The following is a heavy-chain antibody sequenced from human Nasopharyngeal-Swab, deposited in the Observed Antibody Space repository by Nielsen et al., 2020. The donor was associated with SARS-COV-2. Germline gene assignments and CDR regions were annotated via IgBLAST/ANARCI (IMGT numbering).Heavy chain of an antibody. CDR1: EFIFSSYA. J-gene: IGHJ5*01. D-gene: IGHD4/OR15-4a*01. V-gene: IGHV3-30*04. CDR2: ISYDGGNQ. CDR3: AREGVKYQVLHNWFDS. Sequence: GESLKISCAASEFIFSSYAMHWVRQAPGKGLEWVALISYDGGNQYYADSVKGRFTISRDNSKNTLYLQMNSLRIEDTAVSYCAREGVKYQVLHNWFDSWGQGTLVTVSS.